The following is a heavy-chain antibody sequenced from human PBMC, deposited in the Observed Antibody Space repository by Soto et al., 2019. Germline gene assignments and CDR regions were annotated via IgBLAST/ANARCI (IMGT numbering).Heavy chain of an antibody. J-gene: IGHJ5*02. CDR1: VCTFSSYA. CDR3: ARELSGRNWFDP. Sequence: SVKVSCKASVCTFSSYAISWVRQAPGQGLEWMGGIIPIFGTANYAQKFQGRVTITADESTSTAYMELSSLRSEDTAVYYCARELSGRNWFDPWGQGTLVTVSS. D-gene: IGHD1-1*01. CDR2: IIPIFGTA. V-gene: IGHV1-69*13.